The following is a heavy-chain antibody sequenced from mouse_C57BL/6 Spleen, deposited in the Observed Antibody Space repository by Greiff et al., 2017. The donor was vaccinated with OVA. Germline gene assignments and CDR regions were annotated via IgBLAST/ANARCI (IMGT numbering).Heavy chain of an antibody. J-gene: IGHJ2*01. Sequence: EVKLQQSGPELVKPGASVKISCKASGYTFTDYYMNWVKQSHGKSLEWIGDINPNNGGTSYNQKLKGKATLTVDKSSSTAYMERRSLTSEYSAVYYCARSAVYGSSWGYFDYWGQGTTLTVSS. CDR3: ARSAVYGSSWGYFDY. CDR1: GYTFTDYY. V-gene: IGHV1-26*01. D-gene: IGHD1-1*01. CDR2: INPNNGGT.